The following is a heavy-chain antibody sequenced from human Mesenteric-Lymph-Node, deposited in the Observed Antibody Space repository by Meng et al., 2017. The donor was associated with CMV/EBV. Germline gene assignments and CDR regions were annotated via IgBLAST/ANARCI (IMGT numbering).Heavy chain of an antibody. CDR1: GYTFNTYY. J-gene: IGHJ4*02. V-gene: IGHV1-46*02. D-gene: IGHD3-3*01. Sequence: ASVKVSCKASGYTFNTYYMHWVRQAPGQGLEWMGIINSSGGSTSYAQKFQGRVTMTTDTSTSTAYMELRSLRSDDTAVYYCARDLGVRFLEWLSRRVFDYWGQGTLVTVSS. CDR3: ARDLGVRFLEWLSRRVFDY. CDR2: INSSGGST.